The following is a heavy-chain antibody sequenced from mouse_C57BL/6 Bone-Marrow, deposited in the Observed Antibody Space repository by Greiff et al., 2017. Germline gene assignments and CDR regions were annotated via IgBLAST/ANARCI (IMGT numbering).Heavy chain of an antibody. CDR1: GFTFSSYA. CDR3: ARWGPYYAMDY. J-gene: IGHJ4*01. V-gene: IGHV5-4*01. CDR2: ISDGGSYT. Sequence: EVQLQESGGGLVKPGGSLKLSCAASGFTFSSYAMSWVRQIPEKRLEWVATISDGGSYTYYPDSVKGRFSISRDNAKHNLYLQMSHLKSEDTAMYYCARWGPYYAMDYWGQGTSVTVSS.